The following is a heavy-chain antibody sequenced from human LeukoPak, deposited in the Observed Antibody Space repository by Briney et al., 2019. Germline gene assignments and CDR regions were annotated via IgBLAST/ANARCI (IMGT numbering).Heavy chain of an antibody. CDR3: ARDGAPTWFDY. CDR2: ISGDGGST. V-gene: IGHV3-43*02. Sequence: GGSLRLSCAASGFTFDDYAMHWVRQAPGKGLEWVSLISGDGGSTYYADSVKGRFTISRDNGKKSLYLQMNSLRDEDTAVYYCARDGAPTWFDYWGQGTLVTVSS. CDR1: GFTFDDYA. J-gene: IGHJ4*02.